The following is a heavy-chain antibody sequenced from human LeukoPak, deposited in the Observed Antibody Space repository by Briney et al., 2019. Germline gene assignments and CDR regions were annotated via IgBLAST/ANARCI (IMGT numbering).Heavy chain of an antibody. CDR2: IYYSGNT. Sequence: SETLSLTCTVSGGSISSYYWSWIRQPPGKGLEWIGYIYYSGNTNYNPSLKSRVTISVDTSKNQFSLKLSSVTAAVTAVYYCARAGCSGGSCYRSRGAFDIWGQGTMVTVSS. V-gene: IGHV4-59*12. CDR3: ARAGCSGGSCYRSRGAFDI. D-gene: IGHD2-15*01. CDR1: GGSISSYY. J-gene: IGHJ3*02.